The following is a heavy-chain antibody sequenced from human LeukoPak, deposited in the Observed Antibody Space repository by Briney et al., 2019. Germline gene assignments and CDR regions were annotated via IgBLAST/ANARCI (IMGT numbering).Heavy chain of an antibody. CDR1: GYTFTSYY. J-gene: IGHJ3*02. CDR3: ARDLLSHYGDYAFDI. CDR2: INPSGGST. D-gene: IGHD4-17*01. V-gene: IGHV1-46*01. Sequence: GASVKVSCKASGYTFTSYYMHWVRQAPGQGLEWMGIINPSGGSTSYAQKFQGRVTMTRDMSTSTVYMELSSLRSEDTAVYYCARDLLSHYGDYAFDIWGQGTMVTVSS.